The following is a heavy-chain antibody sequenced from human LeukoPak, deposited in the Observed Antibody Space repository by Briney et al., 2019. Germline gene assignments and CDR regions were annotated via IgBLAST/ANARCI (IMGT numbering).Heavy chain of an antibody. CDR2: ISGSGGST. CDR1: GFTFSSYA. D-gene: IGHD6-19*01. Sequence: GGSLRLSCAASGFTFSSYAMSWVRQAPGKGLEWVSAISGSGGSTYYADSVKGRFTISRDNSKNTLYLQMNSLRAEDTAVYYCAKDGGGTRYSSDWYFGDYWGQGTLVTVSS. J-gene: IGHJ4*02. CDR3: AKDGGGTRYSSDWYFGDY. V-gene: IGHV3-23*01.